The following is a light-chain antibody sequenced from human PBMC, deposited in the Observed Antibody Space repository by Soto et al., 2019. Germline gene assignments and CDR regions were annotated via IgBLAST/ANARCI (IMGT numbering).Light chain of an antibody. V-gene: IGKV3-15*01. Sequence: EIVMTQSPATLSVSPGERATLSCWTNQSVSSNLAWYQQKPGQAPRLLIYGASTRATGIPARFSGSGSGTEFTLTISSLQSEDFAVYYCQQYNNWPQTFGQGTKVAIK. CDR2: GAS. CDR3: QQYNNWPQT. CDR1: QSVSSN. J-gene: IGKJ1*01.